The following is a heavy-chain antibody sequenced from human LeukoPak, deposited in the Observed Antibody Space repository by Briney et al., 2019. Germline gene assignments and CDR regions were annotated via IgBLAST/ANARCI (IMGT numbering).Heavy chain of an antibody. Sequence: GGSLRLSCVASGLTFRSYAMNWVRQAPGKGLEWVSSINGGGGTTYYADSVKGRFTISRDNSKGTLYLQMNSLRAEDTAVYYCAKTKGYPYYFDYWGQGTLVTVSS. V-gene: IGHV3-23*01. CDR2: INGGGGTT. J-gene: IGHJ4*02. CDR3: AKTKGYPYYFDY. D-gene: IGHD5-12*01. CDR1: GLTFRSYA.